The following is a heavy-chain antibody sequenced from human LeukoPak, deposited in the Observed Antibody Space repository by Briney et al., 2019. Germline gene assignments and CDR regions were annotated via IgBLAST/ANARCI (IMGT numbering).Heavy chain of an antibody. CDR3: ASGSGSYILGY. CDR2: IIPILGIA. Sequence: ASVKVSCKASGGTFSSYAISWVRQAPGQGLEWMGRIIPILGIANYAQKFQGRVTITADKSTSTAYMELSSLRSEDTAVYYCASGSGSYILGYWGQGTLVTVSS. CDR1: GGTFSSYA. J-gene: IGHJ4*02. D-gene: IGHD3-10*01. V-gene: IGHV1-69*04.